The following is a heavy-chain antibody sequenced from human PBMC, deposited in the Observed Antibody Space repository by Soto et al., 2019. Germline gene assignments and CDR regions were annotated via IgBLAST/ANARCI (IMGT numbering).Heavy chain of an antibody. CDR1: GGSFSGYY. V-gene: IGHV4-34*01. D-gene: IGHD4-17*01. Sequence: PSETLSLTCAVYGGSFSGYYWSWIRQPPGKGLEWIGEINHSGSTNYNPSLKSRVTISVDTSKNQFSLKLSSVTAADTAVYYCARGGTVYYGGNSWGYDFDYWGQGTLVTVSS. CDR2: INHSGST. CDR3: ARGGTVYYGGNSWGYDFDY. J-gene: IGHJ4*02.